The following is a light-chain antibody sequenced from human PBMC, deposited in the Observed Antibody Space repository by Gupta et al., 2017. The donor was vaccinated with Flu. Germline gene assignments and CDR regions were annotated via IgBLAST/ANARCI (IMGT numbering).Light chain of an antibody. Sequence: VVTQEPSLSVSPGGTVTLTCALTSGSVSSPTYISWYQQTPGQPPRTLIYSTSIRSSGVPDRFFGSALGDKAALIITGAQTEDESYYYRLVYLGSGISLFGAGTKLTVL. CDR1: SGSVSSPTY. J-gene: IGLJ2*01. CDR2: STS. CDR3: LVYLGSGISL. V-gene: IGLV8-61*01.